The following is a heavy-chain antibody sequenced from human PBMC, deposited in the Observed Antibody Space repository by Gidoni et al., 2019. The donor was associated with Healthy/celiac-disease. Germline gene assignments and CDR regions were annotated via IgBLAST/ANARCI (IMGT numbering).Heavy chain of an antibody. CDR2: INHSGST. Sequence: QVQLQQWGAGLLKPSATLSLTCAVYGGSFSGYYWSWIRHPPGKGLEWSGEINHSGSTNYNPSLKSRVTISVDTSKNQFSLKLSSVTAAETAVYYCARGRYCSGGSCYRRFFDYWGQGTLVTVSS. CDR3: ARGRYCSGGSCYRRFFDY. D-gene: IGHD2-15*01. V-gene: IGHV4-34*01. CDR1: GGSFSGYY. J-gene: IGHJ4*02.